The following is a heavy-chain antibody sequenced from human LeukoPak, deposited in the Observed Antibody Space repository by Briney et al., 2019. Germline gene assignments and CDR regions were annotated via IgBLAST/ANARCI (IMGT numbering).Heavy chain of an antibody. J-gene: IGHJ4*02. D-gene: IGHD1-26*01. CDR2: ISAYNGNT. Sequence: ASVKVSCKASGYTFTSYGISWVRQAPGQGLEWMGWISAYNGNTNYAQKLQGRVTMTTDTSTSTAYMELRSLRSDDTAVYHCARVSRVGAPMQLAYGRWGQGTLVTVSS. CDR1: GYTFTSYG. CDR3: ARVSRVGAPMQLAYGR. V-gene: IGHV1-18*01.